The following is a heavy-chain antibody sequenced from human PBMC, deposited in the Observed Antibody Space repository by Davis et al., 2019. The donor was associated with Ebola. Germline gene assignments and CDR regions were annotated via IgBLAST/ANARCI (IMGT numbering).Heavy chain of an antibody. CDR1: GDSVSSSGAA. CDR3: ARGWLRSAFDQ. V-gene: IGHV6-1*01. D-gene: IGHD5-12*01. Sequence: HSQTLSLTCAISGDSVSSSGAAWIWIRQSPSRGLEWLGRTYYSSKWYTDSTLSVKSRITISADTAKNQLSLHLDSVTPEDTAVYYCARGWLRSAFDQWGQGTLVTVSS. J-gene: IGHJ4*02. CDR2: TYYSSKWYT.